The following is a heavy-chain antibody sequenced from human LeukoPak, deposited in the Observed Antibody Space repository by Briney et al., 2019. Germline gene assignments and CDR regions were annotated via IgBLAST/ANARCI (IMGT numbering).Heavy chain of an antibody. D-gene: IGHD6-19*01. CDR2: INHSGST. CDR1: GVSFSGYY. V-gene: IGHV4-34*01. J-gene: IGHJ4*02. CDR3: ARYSSPDY. Sequence: PSETLSLTCAVYGVSFSGYYWSWIRQPPGKGLEWIGEINHSGSTNYNPSLKSRVTISVDTSKNQFSLKLSSVTAADTAVYYCARYSSPDYWGQGTLVTVSS.